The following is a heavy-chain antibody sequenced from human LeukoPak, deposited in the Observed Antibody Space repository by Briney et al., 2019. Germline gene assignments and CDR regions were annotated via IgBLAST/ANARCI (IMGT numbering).Heavy chain of an antibody. D-gene: IGHD3-10*01. CDR2: VFYDGSIT. J-gene: IGHJ4*02. V-gene: IGHV3-30*18. Sequence: GESLRLSCAASGFTFSNYGMHWVRQAPGKGLEWVAVVFYDGSITYYADSVKGRFTISRDNSKNTLYLQMNSLRTEDTATYYCAKHSGLYYFDYWGQGTLVTVSS. CDR1: GFTFSNYG. CDR3: AKHSGLYYFDY.